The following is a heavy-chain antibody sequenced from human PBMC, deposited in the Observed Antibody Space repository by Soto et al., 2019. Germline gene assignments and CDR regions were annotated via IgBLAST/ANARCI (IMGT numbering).Heavy chain of an antibody. CDR1: GFTFSSYG. D-gene: IGHD3-3*01. CDR3: AKDQRYYDFWSGYLSYYYYGMDV. J-gene: IGHJ6*02. V-gene: IGHV3-30*18. Sequence: GGSLRLSCAASGFTFSSYGMHWVRQSPGKGLEWVAVISYDGSNKYYADSVKGRFTISRDNSKNTLYLQMNSLRAEDTAVYYCAKDQRYYDFWSGYLSYYYYGMDVWGQGTTVTVSS. CDR2: ISYDGSNK.